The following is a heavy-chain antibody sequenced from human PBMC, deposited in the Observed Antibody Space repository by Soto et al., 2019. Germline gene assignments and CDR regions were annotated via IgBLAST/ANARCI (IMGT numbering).Heavy chain of an antibody. CDR2: GSYSGTT. J-gene: IGHJ4*02. CDR3: ARGATVTQYDY. D-gene: IGHD4-17*01. Sequence: SETLSLTCTVSGVSVSSGSFYCAWIRQPPGKGLEWIGFGSYSGTTNYKPSLKSRVTISVDTSRSQISLKVSSLTAADTAVYYCARGATVTQYDYWGQGTLVTVSS. CDR1: GVSVSSGSFY. V-gene: IGHV4-61*01.